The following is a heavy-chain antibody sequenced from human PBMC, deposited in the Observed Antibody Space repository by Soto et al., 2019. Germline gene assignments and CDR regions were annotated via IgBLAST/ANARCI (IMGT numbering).Heavy chain of an antibody. CDR2: ISDDGVSK. CDR1: RFTFNNYG. CDR3: ARAYYFGSGTSYALYY. Sequence: PAGSLEISSASSRFTFNNYGVHWVRQAPGKGLEWVAVISDDGVSKYYADSVQGRFTISRDSSESAVFLQMNSLRPDDTALYFCARAYYFGSGTSYALYYWGQGTQVTVS. V-gene: IGHV3-30*03. D-gene: IGHD3-10*01. J-gene: IGHJ4*02.